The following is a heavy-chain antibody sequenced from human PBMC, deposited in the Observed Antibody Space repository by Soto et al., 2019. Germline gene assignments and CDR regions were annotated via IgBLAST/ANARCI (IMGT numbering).Heavy chain of an antibody. V-gene: IGHV3-23*01. Sequence: GGSLRLSCAASGFTFSSYAMSWVRQAPGKGLEWVSGISGSGVSTYYADSVKGRFTISRDNSKNTLYLQMNSLRAEDTAVYYCPKSFSFYRYSWFDPWRQGTLVTVSS. J-gene: IGHJ5*02. D-gene: IGHD3-3*01. CDR2: ISGSGVST. CDR3: PKSFSFYRYSWFDP. CDR1: GFTFSSYA.